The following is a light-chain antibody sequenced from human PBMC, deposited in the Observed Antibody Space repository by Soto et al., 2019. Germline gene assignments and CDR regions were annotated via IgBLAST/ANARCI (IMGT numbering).Light chain of an antibody. CDR3: QQYGSSPLYT. J-gene: IGKJ2*01. CDR1: QSVTSSY. CDR2: GAS. V-gene: IGKV3-20*01. Sequence: EIVLTQSPGTLSLSPGERATLSCRASQSVTSSYLAWYQQKPGQAPRLLIYGASSRATGIPDRFSGGGSGTELTLTISRLEPEDFAVYYCQQYGSSPLYTFGQGTKLEIK.